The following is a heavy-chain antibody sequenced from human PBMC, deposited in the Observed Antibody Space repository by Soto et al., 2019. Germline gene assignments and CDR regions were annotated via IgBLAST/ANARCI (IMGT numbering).Heavy chain of an antibody. CDR3: ARDGRAAGGQSEKNWSDP. CDR1: GFTFSSYG. J-gene: IGHJ5*02. D-gene: IGHD6-13*01. V-gene: IGHV3-33*01. CDR2: IWYDGNNK. Sequence: QVQLVESGGGVVQPGRSLRLSCAASGFTFSSYGMHWVRQAPGKGLEWVAVIWYDGNNKYYADSVKGRFTISRDNSQNTLYLQMGCLRAEGTAVYYCARDGRAAGGQSEKNWSDPWGQGTLVTVSS.